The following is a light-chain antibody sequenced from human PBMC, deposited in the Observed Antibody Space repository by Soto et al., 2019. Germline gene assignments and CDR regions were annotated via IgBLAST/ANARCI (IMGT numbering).Light chain of an antibody. Sequence: EIELTQSPGTLSLSPGDIATLSYRASQSVRSSYFAWYQQKPGQAPRLLIFGASTRAPGIPDRFSGSWSGTDFTLTISKLEPEDVALFYCQQYGNSPLTLGGGTKVDI. J-gene: IGKJ4*01. V-gene: IGKV3-20*01. CDR1: QSVRSSY. CDR3: QQYGNSPLT. CDR2: GAS.